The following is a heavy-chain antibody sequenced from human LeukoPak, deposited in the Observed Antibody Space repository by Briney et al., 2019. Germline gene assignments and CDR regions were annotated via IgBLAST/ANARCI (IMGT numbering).Heavy chain of an antibody. V-gene: IGHV1-24*01. CDR2: FDPEDGET. J-gene: IGHJ4*02. CDR3: ATVPSYQLPHIRSGY. D-gene: IGHD2-2*01. CDR1: GYTLTELS. Sequence: ASVKVSCKVSGYTLTELSMHWVRQAPGKGLEWMGGFDPEDGETIYAQKFQGRVTMTEDTSTDTAYMELSSLRSEDAAVYYCATVPSYQLPHIRSGYWGQGTLVTVSS.